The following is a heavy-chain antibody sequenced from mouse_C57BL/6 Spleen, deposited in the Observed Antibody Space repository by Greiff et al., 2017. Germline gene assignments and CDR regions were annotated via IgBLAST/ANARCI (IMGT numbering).Heavy chain of an antibody. CDR1: GYTFTSYW. CDR3: ARRGDYYAMDY. CDR2: IDPSDSYT. V-gene: IGHV1-69*01. Sequence: VQLQQPGAELVMPGASVKLSCKASGYTFTSYWMHWVKQRPGQGLEWIGEIDPSDSYTNYNQKFTGKSTLTVDKSSSTAFMQLSSLTSDDSAVYYCARRGDYYAMDYWGQGTSVTVSS. J-gene: IGHJ4*01.